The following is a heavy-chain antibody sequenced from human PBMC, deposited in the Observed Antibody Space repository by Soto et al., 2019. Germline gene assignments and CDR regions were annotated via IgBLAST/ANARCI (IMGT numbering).Heavy chain of an antibody. CDR1: GFTFSSYS. CDR3: ARDQPGYSYGYGLGY. V-gene: IGHV3-21*01. D-gene: IGHD5-18*01. Sequence: EVQLVESGGGLVKPGGSLRLSFEAFGFTFSSYSMTWVRQAPGKGLEWVSSISSSSSYIYYADSVKGRFTISRDNAKNSLYLQMNSLRAEDTAVYYCARDQPGYSYGYGLGYWGQGTLVTVSS. J-gene: IGHJ4*02. CDR2: ISSSSSYI.